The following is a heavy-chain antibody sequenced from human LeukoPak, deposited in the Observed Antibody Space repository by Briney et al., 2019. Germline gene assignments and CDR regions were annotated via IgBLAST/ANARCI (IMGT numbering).Heavy chain of an antibody. CDR3: ARPRYYYDGSGYFDY. V-gene: IGHV3-30-3*01. CDR2: ISYDGSNK. J-gene: IGHJ4*02. Sequence: GGSLRLSCAASGFTFSSYATHWVRQAPGKGLEWVAVISYDGSNKYYADSVKGRFTISRDNSKNTLYLQMNSLRAEDTAVYYCARPRYYYDGSGYFDYWGQGTLVTVSS. CDR1: GFTFSSYA. D-gene: IGHD3-22*01.